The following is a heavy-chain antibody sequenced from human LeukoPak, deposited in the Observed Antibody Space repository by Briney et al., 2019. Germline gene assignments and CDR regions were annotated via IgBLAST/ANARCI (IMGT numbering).Heavy chain of an antibody. CDR2: ISSSSPYI. J-gene: IGHJ6*03. V-gene: IGHV3-21*01. D-gene: IGHD6-25*01. CDR3: ARIIAARYAYYYYMDV. CDR1: GFIFSSYS. Sequence: PGGSLRLSCAASGFIFSSYSMNWVRQAPGKGLEWVSSISSSSPYIYYADSVKGRFTISRDNAKNSLYLQMNSLRAEDTAVYYCARIIAARYAYYYYMDVWGKGTTVTVSS.